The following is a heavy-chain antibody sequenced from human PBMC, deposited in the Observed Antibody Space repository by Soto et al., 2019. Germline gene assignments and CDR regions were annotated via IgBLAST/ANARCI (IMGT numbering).Heavy chain of an antibody. J-gene: IGHJ4*02. CDR2: IYPGDSDT. Sequence: GESLKISCKVSGYNFAIYWIGWVRQMPGKGLECMGIIYPGDSDTRYSPSFQGQVTISADESISTAYLQWTSLKASDTAIYYCATLYSWPYWGQGTVVTVSS. CDR1: GYNFAIYW. V-gene: IGHV5-51*01. D-gene: IGHD5-18*01. CDR3: ATLYSWPY.